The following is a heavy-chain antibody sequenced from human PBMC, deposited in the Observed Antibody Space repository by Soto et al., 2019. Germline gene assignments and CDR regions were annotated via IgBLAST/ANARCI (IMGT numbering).Heavy chain of an antibody. CDR3: ARDPGGGDRSGWLDWFDP. CDR2: TYYRSKWYN. V-gene: IGHV6-1*01. Sequence: PSQTLSLTCAISGDSVSSNSAAWNWIRQSPSRGLEWLGRTYYRSKWYNDYAVSVKSRITINPDTSKNQFSLQLNSVTPEDTAVYYCARDPGGGDRSGWLDWFDPWGKGTLVTVSS. J-gene: IGHJ5*02. D-gene: IGHD6-19*01. CDR1: GDSVSSNSAA.